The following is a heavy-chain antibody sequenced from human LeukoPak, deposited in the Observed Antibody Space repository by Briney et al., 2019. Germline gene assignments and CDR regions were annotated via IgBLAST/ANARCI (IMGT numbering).Heavy chain of an antibody. CDR2: ISYDGSNK. J-gene: IGHJ4*02. CDR1: GFTFSSYG. V-gene: IGHV3-30*18. D-gene: IGHD6-19*01. Sequence: GGSLRLSCAASGFTFSSYGMHWVRQAPGKGLEWVAVISYDGSNKYYADSVKGRFTISRDNSKNTLYLQMNSLRAEDTAVYYCAKDRTAVAGTVAYWGQGTLVTVSS. CDR3: AKDRTAVAGTVAY.